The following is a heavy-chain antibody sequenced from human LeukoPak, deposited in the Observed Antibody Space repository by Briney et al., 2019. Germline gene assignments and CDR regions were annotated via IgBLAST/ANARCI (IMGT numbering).Heavy chain of an antibody. V-gene: IGHV4-4*07. CDR3: ARDLGTSNYGY. J-gene: IGHJ4*02. CDR1: GRSISSYY. CDR2: IYTSGST. Sequence: SETLSLTCTVSGRSISSYYWSWIRQPPGKGLEWIGRIYTSGSTNYNPSLKSRVTISVDKSKNQFSLKLSSVTAADTAVYYCARDLGTSNYGYWAQGTRVTVSS. D-gene: IGHD4-11*01.